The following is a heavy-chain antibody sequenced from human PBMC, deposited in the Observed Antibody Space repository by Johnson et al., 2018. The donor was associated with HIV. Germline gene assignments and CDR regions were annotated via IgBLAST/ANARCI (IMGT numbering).Heavy chain of an antibody. CDR1: GFTFSNAW. V-gene: IGHV3-15*01. CDR3: AKGDGIVGGSDAFDI. Sequence: VLLVESGGGLVQPGGSLRLSRAASGFTFSNAWMSWVRQAPGKGLEWVGRIKSKTDGGTTDYAAPVKGRFTIPRDDAKNTLYLQMSSLRAEDTAVYYCAKGDGIVGGSDAFDIWGQGTMVTVSS. J-gene: IGHJ3*02. CDR2: IKSKTDGGTT. D-gene: IGHD1-26*01.